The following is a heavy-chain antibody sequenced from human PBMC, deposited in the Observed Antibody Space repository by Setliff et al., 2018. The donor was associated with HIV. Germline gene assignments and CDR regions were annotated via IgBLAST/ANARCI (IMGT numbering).Heavy chain of an antibody. J-gene: IGHJ5*02. V-gene: IGHV4-4*09. CDR3: ARHSGVASPNWFDP. D-gene: IGHD3-10*01. CDR2: IYSSGST. Sequence: TSETLSLTCTVSGGSISGHYWSWIRQPPGRGLEWIGYIYSSGSTNLNPPLQSRVTISVDTSKNQFSLKLSSVTAADTAVYYCARHSGVASPNWFDPWGRGTLVTVSS. CDR1: GGSISGHY.